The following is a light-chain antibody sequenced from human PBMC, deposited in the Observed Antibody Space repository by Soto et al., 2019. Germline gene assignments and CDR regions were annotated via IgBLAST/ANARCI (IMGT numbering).Light chain of an antibody. V-gene: IGLV3-1*01. J-gene: IGLJ2*01. CDR3: QAWDSSTAV. CDR2: QDT. CDR1: KLGDKY. Sequence: SYELTQPPSVSVPPGQTANITCSGDKLGDKYACWYQQKPGQSPMLVIYQDTKRPSGIPERFSGSNSGNTATLTISGTQAMDEADYYCQAWDSSTAVFGGGTKLTVL.